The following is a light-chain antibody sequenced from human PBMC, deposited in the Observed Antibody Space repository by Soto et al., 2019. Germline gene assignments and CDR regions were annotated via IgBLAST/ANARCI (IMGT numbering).Light chain of an antibody. CDR3: QQYYTYWHM. CDR2: DAS. Sequence: DIQMTQSPSTLSASVGERVIITCRASQSISDYLAWYQQKPGKAPKLLIYDASNLESGVPSTFSGSGSGTEFTLTISSLQPDDFATYYCQQYYTYWHMFGQGTKVDIK. CDR1: QSISDY. V-gene: IGKV1-5*01. J-gene: IGKJ1*01.